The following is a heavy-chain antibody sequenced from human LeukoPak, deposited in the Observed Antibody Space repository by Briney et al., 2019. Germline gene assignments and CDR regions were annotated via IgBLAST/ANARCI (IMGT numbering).Heavy chain of an antibody. CDR2: IYYSGST. V-gene: IGHV4-39*01. CDR1: GGSISSSSYY. D-gene: IGHD3-16*02. Sequence: SETLSLTCTVSGGSISSSSYYWGWIRQPPGKGLEWIGSIYYSGSTYYNPSLKSRVTISVDTSKNQFSLKLSSVTAADTAVYYCASTPRNYVWGSYQYYYYGMDVWGQGTTVTVSS. J-gene: IGHJ6*02. CDR3: ASTPRNYVWGSYQYYYYGMDV.